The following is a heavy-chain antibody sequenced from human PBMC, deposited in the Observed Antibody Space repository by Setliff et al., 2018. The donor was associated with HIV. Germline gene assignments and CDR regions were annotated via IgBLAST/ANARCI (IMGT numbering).Heavy chain of an antibody. Sequence: GGSLRLSCEASGLAFSSSDMNWVRQAPGKRLEWISFISSTGATIYYADSVKGRFTVSRDNAYNSLYLHMNYLNVEDTAFYYCARELYGSGDLWGQGTLVTVSS. V-gene: IGHV3-48*03. CDR1: GLAFSSSD. CDR2: ISSTGATI. CDR3: ARELYGSGDL. J-gene: IGHJ5*02. D-gene: IGHD3-10*01.